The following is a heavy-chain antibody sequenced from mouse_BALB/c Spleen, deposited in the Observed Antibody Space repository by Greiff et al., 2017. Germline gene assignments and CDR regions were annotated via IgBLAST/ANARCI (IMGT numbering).Heavy chain of an antibody. Sequence: QVQLKQSGADLAKPGASVKMSCKASGYTFTSYWMHWVKQRPGQGLEWIGYINPSTGYTEYKQKFKDKATLTADKSSSTAYMQLSSLTSEDSAVYYCTRTMITTGMDYWGQGTSVTVSS. J-gene: IGHJ4*01. D-gene: IGHD2-4*01. CDR3: TRTMITTGMDY. CDR1: GYTFTSYW. CDR2: INPSTGYT. V-gene: IGHV1-7*01.